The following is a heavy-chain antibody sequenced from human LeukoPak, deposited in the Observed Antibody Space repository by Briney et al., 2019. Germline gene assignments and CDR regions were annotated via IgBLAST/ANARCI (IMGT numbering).Heavy chain of an antibody. D-gene: IGHD3-3*01. V-gene: IGHV4-4*07. CDR2: IYTSGST. CDR1: GGSISSYY. J-gene: IGHJ4*02. CDR3: ARQSPNYYDFWSGYPTSFDY. Sequence: SETLSLTCTVSGGSISSYYWSWIRQPAGKGLEWIGRIYTSGSTNYNPSLKSRVTMSIDTSKNQFSLKLSSVTAADTAVYYCARQSPNYYDFWSGYPTSFDYWGQGTLVTVSS.